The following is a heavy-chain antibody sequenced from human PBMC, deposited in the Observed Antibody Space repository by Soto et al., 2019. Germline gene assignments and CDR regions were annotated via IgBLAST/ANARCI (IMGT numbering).Heavy chain of an antibody. Sequence: SLRLSCVASRFDFSSYEMSWVRQAAGKGLEWVSRVSLTGDRTNYAGSVKGRFTVSRDNFKNALYLEMDSLRPDDTAIYYCAWGGGYCTPTSCAIDSWGRGTPVTVSS. CDR3: AWGGGYCTPTSCAIDS. D-gene: IGHD2-8*01. J-gene: IGHJ4*02. CDR1: RFDFSSYE. CDR2: VSLTGDRT. V-gene: IGHV3-23*01.